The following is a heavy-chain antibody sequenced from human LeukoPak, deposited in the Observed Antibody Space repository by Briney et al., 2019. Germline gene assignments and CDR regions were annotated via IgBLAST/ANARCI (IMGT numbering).Heavy chain of an antibody. Sequence: SETLSLTCAVYGGSFSDYYCTWIRQPPGKGLEWIGEINHTGSANYSPSLKSRVTISVDTSKNQFSLKLYSVTAADTAVYYCARGSSSWYSNYYYYMDVWGKGTTVTVSS. D-gene: IGHD6-13*01. V-gene: IGHV4-34*01. J-gene: IGHJ6*03. CDR3: ARGSSSWYSNYYYYMDV. CDR2: INHTGSA. CDR1: GGSFSDYY.